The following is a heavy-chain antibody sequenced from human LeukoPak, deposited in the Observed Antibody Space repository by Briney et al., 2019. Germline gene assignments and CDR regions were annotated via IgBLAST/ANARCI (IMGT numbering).Heavy chain of an antibody. CDR3: ARLHSSSWYYGWFDP. CDR2: INHSGST. V-gene: IGHV4-34*01. J-gene: IGHJ5*02. Sequence: PSETLSLTCAVYGGSFGGYYWSWIRQPPGKGLEWIGEINHSGSTNYNPSLKSRVTISVDTSKNQFSLKLSSVTAADTAVYYCARLHSSSWYYGWFDPWGQGTLVTVSS. CDR1: GGSFGGYY. D-gene: IGHD6-13*01.